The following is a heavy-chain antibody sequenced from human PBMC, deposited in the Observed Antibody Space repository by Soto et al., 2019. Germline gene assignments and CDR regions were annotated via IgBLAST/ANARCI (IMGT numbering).Heavy chain of an antibody. CDR1: GFTFSSYS. V-gene: IGHV3-21*01. Sequence: PGGSLRLSCAASGFTFSSYSMNWVRQAPGKGLEWVSSISSSSSYIYYADSVKGRFTISRDNAKNSLYLQMNSLRAEDTAVYYCVRVGVPAARLGYWGQGTLVTVSS. CDR3: VRVGVPAARLGY. D-gene: IGHD2-2*01. CDR2: ISSSSSYI. J-gene: IGHJ4*02.